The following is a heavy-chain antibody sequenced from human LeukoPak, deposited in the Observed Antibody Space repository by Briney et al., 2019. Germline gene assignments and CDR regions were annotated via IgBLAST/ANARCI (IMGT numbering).Heavy chain of an antibody. Sequence: SETLSLTCAVSGGSISSGTYSWSWIRQPPGEGLEWIGYSYYSGRTYYNPSLKSRITISVDTSKNQLSLKLSSVTAADTAVYYCARGDYGDYHDAFEIWGQGTVVTVSS. V-gene: IGHV4-30-4*07. CDR2: SYYSGRT. CDR3: ARGDYGDYHDAFEI. CDR1: GGSISSGTYS. J-gene: IGHJ3*02. D-gene: IGHD4-17*01.